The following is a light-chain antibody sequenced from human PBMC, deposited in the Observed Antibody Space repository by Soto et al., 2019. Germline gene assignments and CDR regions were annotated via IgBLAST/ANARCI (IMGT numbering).Light chain of an antibody. Sequence: EILLTQSPATLSLSPGERATLSCRTSQSVSSDFAWYQHKPGQTPRLLIYDASNRATGIPARFSGSGSGTDFTLTISSLEPEDFPVYDCQPRHTFGPGTKVDIK. J-gene: IGKJ3*01. V-gene: IGKV3-11*01. CDR3: QPRHT. CDR2: DAS. CDR1: QSVSSD.